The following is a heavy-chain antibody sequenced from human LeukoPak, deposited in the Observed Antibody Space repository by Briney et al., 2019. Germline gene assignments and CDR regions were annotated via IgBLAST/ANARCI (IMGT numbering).Heavy chain of an antibody. J-gene: IGHJ3*02. CDR2: ISAYNGNT. CDR1: GYTFTSYG. V-gene: IGHV1-18*04. Sequence: ASVKVSCKASGYTFTSYGISWVRQAPGQGLEWMGWISAYNGNTNYAQKLQGRVTMITDTSTSTAYMELRSLRSDDTAVYYCARDPISYYYDSSGAFDIWGQGTMVTVSS. D-gene: IGHD3-22*01. CDR3: ARDPISYYYDSSGAFDI.